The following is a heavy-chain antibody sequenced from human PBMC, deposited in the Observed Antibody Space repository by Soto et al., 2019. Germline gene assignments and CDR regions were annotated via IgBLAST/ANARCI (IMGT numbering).Heavy chain of an antibody. Sequence: GGSLRLSCAASGFTFSSYWMSWVRQAPGKGLEWVANIKQDGSEKYYVDSVKGRFTISRDNAKNSLYLQMNSLRAEDTAVYYCARDGRIRKTTTLKPFNFYGEGTLVTVSS. CDR1: GFTFSSYW. CDR2: IKQDGSEK. V-gene: IGHV3-7*01. CDR3: ARDGRIRKTTTLKPFNF. D-gene: IGHD4-4*01. J-gene: IGHJ4*02.